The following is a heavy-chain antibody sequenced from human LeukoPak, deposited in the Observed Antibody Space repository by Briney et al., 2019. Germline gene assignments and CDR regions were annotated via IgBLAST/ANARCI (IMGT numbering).Heavy chain of an antibody. D-gene: IGHD1-14*01. CDR3: ARGWVGYNWNHPYCYYYGMDV. CDR1: GGSFSGYY. J-gene: IGHJ6*02. V-gene: IGHV4-34*01. CDR2: INHSGST. Sequence: QPSETLSLTCAVYGGSFSGYYWSWIRQPPGKGLEWIGEINHSGSTNYNPSLKSRVTISVDTSKNQFSLKLSSVTAADTAVYYCARGWVGYNWNHPYCYYYGMDVWGQGTTVTVSS.